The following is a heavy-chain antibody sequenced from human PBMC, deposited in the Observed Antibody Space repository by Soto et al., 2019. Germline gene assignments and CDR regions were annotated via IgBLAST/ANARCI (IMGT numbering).Heavy chain of an antibody. CDR1: GFTFSDYY. D-gene: IGHD3-22*01. CDR3: ARKFHYYDSSGYYFLGKGFDY. J-gene: IGHJ4*02. V-gene: IGHV3-11*01. CDR2: ISSSGSTI. Sequence: PGGSLRLSCAASGFTFSDYYMSWIRQAPGKGLEWVSYISSSGSTIYYADSVKGRFTISRDNAKNSLYLQMNSLRAEDTAVYYCARKFHYYDSSGYYFLGKGFDYWGQGTLVTVSS.